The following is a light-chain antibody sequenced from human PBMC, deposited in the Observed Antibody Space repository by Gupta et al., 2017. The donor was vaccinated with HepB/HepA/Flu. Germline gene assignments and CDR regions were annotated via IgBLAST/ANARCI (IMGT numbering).Light chain of an antibody. V-gene: IGKV1-39*01. CDR1: QNIHSY. CDR2: YSS. Sequence: DIQLTQSPSSLSASVGDRVTITCRANQNIHSYVNWYQQKGGKAPALLIDYSSSLESGVPARFVDDGSGTNFTLTINRVQREDFATYYCQQGDNTPYNFGQGTQVEIK. CDR3: QQGDNTPYN. J-gene: IGKJ2*01.